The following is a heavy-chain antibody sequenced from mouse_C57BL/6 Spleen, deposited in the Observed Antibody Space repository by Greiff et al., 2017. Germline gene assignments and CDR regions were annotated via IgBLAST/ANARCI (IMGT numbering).Heavy chain of an antibody. CDR3: ARDYGNYGGYFDY. J-gene: IGHJ2*01. Sequence: QVQLQQPGAELVMPGASVKLSCKASGYTFTSYWMHWVKQRPGQGLEWIGEIDPSDSYTNYNQKFKGKSTLTVDKSSSTAYMQLSSLTSEDSAVYYCARDYGNYGGYFDYWGQGTTLTVSS. CDR1: GYTFTSYW. V-gene: IGHV1-69*01. D-gene: IGHD2-1*01. CDR2: IDPSDSYT.